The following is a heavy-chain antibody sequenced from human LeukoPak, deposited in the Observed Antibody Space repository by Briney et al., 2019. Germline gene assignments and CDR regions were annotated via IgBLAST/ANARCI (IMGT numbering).Heavy chain of an antibody. J-gene: IGHJ4*02. CDR1: GFTFSSYS. CDR3: ARGGSLHFDF. Sequence: PGGSLRLSCAASGFTFSSYSMNWVRQAPGKGLEWVANIKADGSEKYYVDSVKGRFTIPRDNAKNSLYLQMNSLRAEDTAVYYCARGGSLHFDFWGQGTLVTVS. V-gene: IGHV3-7*05. D-gene: IGHD3-16*01. CDR2: IKADGSEK.